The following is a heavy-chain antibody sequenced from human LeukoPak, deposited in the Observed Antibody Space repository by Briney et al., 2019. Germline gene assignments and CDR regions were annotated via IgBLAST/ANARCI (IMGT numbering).Heavy chain of an antibody. D-gene: IGHD3-10*01. CDR3: ATGPDGWGSYYSTYYYYRDV. CDR1: GGSISSSSYY. V-gene: IGHV4-39*01. Sequence: SETLSLTCTVSGGSISSSSYYWGWIRQPPGKGLEWIGSIYYSGSTYYNPSLKSRVTISVDTSKNQFSLKLSSVTAADTAVYYCATGPDGWGSYYSTYYYYRDVGGKGTTVTVSS. CDR2: IYYSGST. J-gene: IGHJ6*03.